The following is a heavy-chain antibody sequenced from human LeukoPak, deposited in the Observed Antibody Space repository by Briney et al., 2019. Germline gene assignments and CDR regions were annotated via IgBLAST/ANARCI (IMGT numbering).Heavy chain of an antibody. V-gene: IGHV4-39*07. CDR2: IYYSGST. D-gene: IGHD3-22*01. CDR1: GGSISSSSYY. CDR3: ARAGSSGYSYYFDY. J-gene: IGHJ4*02. Sequence: PSETLSLTCTVSGGSISSSSYYWGWIRQPPGKGLEWIGSIYYSGSTYYNPSLKSRVTISVDTSKNQFSLKLSSVTAADTTVYYCARAGSSGYSYYFDYWGQGTLVTVSS.